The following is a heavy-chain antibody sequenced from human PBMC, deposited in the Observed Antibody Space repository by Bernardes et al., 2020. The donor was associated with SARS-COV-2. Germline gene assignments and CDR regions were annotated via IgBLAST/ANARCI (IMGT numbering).Heavy chain of an antibody. CDR2: ISSSSTTI. V-gene: IGHV3-48*02. D-gene: IGHD2-2*01. CDR3: ARGGQSCSSTSCYGVYGMDV. CDR1: GFTFSSYS. J-gene: IGHJ6*02. Sequence: GGSLRLSCAASGFTFSSYSMNWVRQAPGKGLEWVSYISSSSTTIYYADSVKGRFTISRDNAKNSLYLQMNSLRDEDTAVYYCARGGQSCSSTSCYGVYGMDVWGQGTTVTVSS.